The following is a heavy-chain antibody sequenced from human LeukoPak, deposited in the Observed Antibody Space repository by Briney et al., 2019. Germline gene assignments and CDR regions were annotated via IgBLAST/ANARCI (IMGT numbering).Heavy chain of an antibody. V-gene: IGHV1-2*02. D-gene: IGHD3-3*01. CDR3: ARSPDYDFWSGDYWNRVYFQR. CDR2: INPNSGGT. J-gene: IGHJ1*01. CDR1: GYTLTGYY. Sequence: ASVKVSCKASGYTLTGYYMHWVRQSPGQGLEWMGWINPNSGGTNYAQKFQGRVTMTRATSISTAYMELSRLRSDDTAVDYCARSPDYDFWSGDYWNRVYFQRWGQGTLVTVSS.